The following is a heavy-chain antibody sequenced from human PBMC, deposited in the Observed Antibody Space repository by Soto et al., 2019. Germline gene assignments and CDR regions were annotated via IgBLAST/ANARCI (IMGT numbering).Heavy chain of an antibody. CDR1: GFTFSSYV. Sequence: EVKLLESGGGLVQPGGSLRLSCAASGFTFSSYVMSWLRLAPEKGLEWFSSIGGSGGTYYADSVKCRFTISRDNSKNMLYLHLNSPIADDTAMYYCAKVQGWSDYTDSWGPGTLVTASS. J-gene: IGHJ5*01. CDR2: IGGSGGT. CDR3: AKVQGWSDYTDS. V-gene: IGHV3-23*01. D-gene: IGHD4-4*01.